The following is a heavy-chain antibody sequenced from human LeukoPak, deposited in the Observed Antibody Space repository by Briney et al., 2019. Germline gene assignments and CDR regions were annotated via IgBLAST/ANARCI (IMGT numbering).Heavy chain of an antibody. CDR3: ATDIPGLGVGELDY. Sequence: GGSLRLSCAASGFTFSSAWMTWVRQGPGKGLEWDGRIKSDGTTDYATPVQGRFIISRDDSTDTVSLQMDSLRSDDTAVYFCATDIPGLGVGELDYWGQGTPVIVSS. J-gene: IGHJ4*02. CDR2: IKSDGTT. D-gene: IGHD4-17*01. V-gene: IGHV3-15*01. CDR1: GFTFSSAW.